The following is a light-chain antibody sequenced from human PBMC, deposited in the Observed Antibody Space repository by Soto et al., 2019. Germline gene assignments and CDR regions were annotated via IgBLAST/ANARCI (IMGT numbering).Light chain of an antibody. CDR2: DVS. J-gene: IGLJ1*01. Sequence: QSVLTQPASVSGSPGQSITISCTGTSSDVGGYNYVSWYQQYPGKAPKLMIYDVSNRPSGVSNRFSGSKSGNTASLTISGLQAEDEADYYCSSYTISHPLVFGSGTEVTVL. CDR3: SSYTISHPLV. CDR1: SSDVGGYNY. V-gene: IGLV2-14*01.